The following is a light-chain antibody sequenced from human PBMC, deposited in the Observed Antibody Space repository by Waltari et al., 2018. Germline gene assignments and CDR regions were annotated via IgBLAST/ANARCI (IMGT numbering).Light chain of an antibody. J-gene: IGLJ3*02. CDR1: SSAVGGYNY. CDR3: CSYAGSYTWV. CDR2: DVN. Sequence: QSALTQPPSVSGSPGQSVTLPCPGTSSAVGGYNYVSWYQQHPGNAPKLMIYDVNKRPSGVPDRFSGSKSGNTASLTISGLQAEDEADYYCCSYAGSYTWVFGGGTKLTVL. V-gene: IGLV2-11*01.